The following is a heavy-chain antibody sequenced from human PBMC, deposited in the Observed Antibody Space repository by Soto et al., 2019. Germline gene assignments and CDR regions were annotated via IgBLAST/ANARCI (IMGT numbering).Heavy chain of an antibody. CDR2: IGTAGDT. CDR1: GFTFSSYD. CDR3: ARAHLMSLPDY. Sequence: PGGSLRLSCAAPGFTFSSYDMHWVRQATGKGLEWVPAIGTAGDTYYPGSVKGRFTISRENAKNSLYLQMNSLRAGDTAVYYCARAHLMSLPDYWGQGTLVTVSS. D-gene: IGHD3-10*02. J-gene: IGHJ4*02. V-gene: IGHV3-13*01.